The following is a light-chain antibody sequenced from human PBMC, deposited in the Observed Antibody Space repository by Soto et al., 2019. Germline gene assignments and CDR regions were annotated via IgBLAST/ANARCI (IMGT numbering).Light chain of an antibody. Sequence: DIVMTQSPLSLPVTPGEPASISCRSSQSLLKRNGYNCLEWYLQKPGQSPQLLIYLGSNRASGVPDRFSGSVSGTDFTLKISRVEAEDVGVYFCMQSLQTPLTFGQGTKVEIK. J-gene: IGKJ1*01. CDR3: MQSLQTPLT. V-gene: IGKV2-28*01. CDR1: QSLLKRNGYNC. CDR2: LGS.